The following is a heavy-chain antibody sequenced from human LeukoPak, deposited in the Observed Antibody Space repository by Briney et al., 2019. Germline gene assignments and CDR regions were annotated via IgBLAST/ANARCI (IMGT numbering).Heavy chain of an antibody. CDR2: ISYDGSNK. CDR3: ARDRADYGDSYPDY. J-gene: IGHJ4*02. Sequence: GGSLRLSCAASGFTFSSYAMHWVRQAPGKGLEWVAVISYDGSNKYYADSVKGRFTISRDNSKNTLYLQMNSLRAEDTAVYYCARDRADYGDSYPDYWGQGTLVTVSS. V-gene: IGHV3-30-3*01. CDR1: GFTFSSYA. D-gene: IGHD4-17*01.